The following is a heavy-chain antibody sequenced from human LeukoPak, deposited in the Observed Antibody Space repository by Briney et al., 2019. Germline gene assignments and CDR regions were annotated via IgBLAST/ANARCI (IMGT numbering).Heavy chain of an antibody. CDR3: ARAPVVVGPWYFDL. Sequence: NTSETLSLTCAVYGGSFSGYYWSWIRQPPGKGLEWIGEINHSGSTNYNPSLKSRVTISVDTSKNQFSLKLSSVTAADTAVYYCARAPVVVGPWYFDLWGRGTLVTVSS. V-gene: IGHV4-34*01. D-gene: IGHD2-21*01. CDR2: INHSGST. J-gene: IGHJ2*01. CDR1: GGSFSGYY.